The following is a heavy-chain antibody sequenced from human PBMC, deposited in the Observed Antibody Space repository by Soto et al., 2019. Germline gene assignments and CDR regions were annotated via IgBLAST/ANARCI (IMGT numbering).Heavy chain of an antibody. Sequence: PSETLSLTCAVYGGSFSGYYWSWIRQPPGKGLEWIGEINHSGSTNYNPSLKSRVTISVDTSKNQFSLKLSSVTAADTAVYYCARASIGEASGWYDVGYYYYYGMDVWGQGTTVTVSS. D-gene: IGHD6-19*01. V-gene: IGHV4-34*01. CDR3: ARASIGEASGWYDVGYYYYYGMDV. CDR2: INHSGST. J-gene: IGHJ6*02. CDR1: GGSFSGYY.